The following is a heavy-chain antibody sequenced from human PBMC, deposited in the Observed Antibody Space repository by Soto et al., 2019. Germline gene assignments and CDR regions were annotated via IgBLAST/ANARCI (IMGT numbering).Heavy chain of an antibody. D-gene: IGHD2-2*01. J-gene: IGHJ4*02. CDR2: LSSSGTTI. CDR1: GFTFSDYY. V-gene: IGHV3-11*01. CDR3: ARAEAYLVKVPAAKVGFEY. Sequence: QVQLVESGGGLVKPGESLRLSCAASGFTFSDYYMIWIRQAPGKGLEWVGYLSSSGTTIYYADSVKGRFTISRDNAQKSLYLQMDSLRAEETAVYSCARAEAYLVKVPAAKVGFEYWGQGTLVTVSA.